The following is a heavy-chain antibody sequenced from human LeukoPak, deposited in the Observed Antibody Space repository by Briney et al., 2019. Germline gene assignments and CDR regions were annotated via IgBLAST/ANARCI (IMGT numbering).Heavy chain of an antibody. D-gene: IGHD6-6*01. CDR2: ISGSGGST. CDR1: GFTFSSYA. CDR3: AKDPYSSSTLPDY. J-gene: IGHJ4*02. V-gene: IGHV3-23*01. Sequence: GGSPRLSCAASGFTFSSYAMSWVRQAPGKGLEWVSAISGSGGSTYYADSVKGRFTISRDNSKNTLYLRMNSLRAEDTAVYYCAKDPYSSSTLPDYWGQGTLVTVSS.